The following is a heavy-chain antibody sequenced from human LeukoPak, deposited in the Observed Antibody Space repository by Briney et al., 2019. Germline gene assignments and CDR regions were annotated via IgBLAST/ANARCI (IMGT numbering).Heavy chain of an antibody. CDR3: ARDRDYYGSGSSYFDY. Sequence: SETLSLTCTVSGGSISSYYWSWIRQPPGKGLEWIGYNYYSGNTNYNPSLRSRVTISVDTSKNQFSLKLSSVTAADTAVYYCARDRDYYGSGSSYFDYWGQGTLVTVSS. CDR2: NYYSGNT. CDR1: GGSISSYY. J-gene: IGHJ4*02. V-gene: IGHV4-59*01. D-gene: IGHD3-10*01.